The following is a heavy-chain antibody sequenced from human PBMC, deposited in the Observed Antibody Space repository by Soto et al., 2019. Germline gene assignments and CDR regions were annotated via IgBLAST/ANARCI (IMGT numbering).Heavy chain of an antibody. V-gene: IGHV4-39*01. CDR3: ARLTGYCSGDSCRIDY. CDR2: IYYSGST. CDR1: GGSISSSSYY. J-gene: IGHJ4*02. Sequence: QLQLQESGPGLVKPSETLSLTCTVSGGSISSSSYYWGWIRQPPGKGLEWIGSIYYSGSTYYNLSLKSRVTISVDTSKNQCSLKLSSVTAADTAVYFCARLTGYCSGDSCRIDYWGQGTLVTVSS. D-gene: IGHD2-15*01.